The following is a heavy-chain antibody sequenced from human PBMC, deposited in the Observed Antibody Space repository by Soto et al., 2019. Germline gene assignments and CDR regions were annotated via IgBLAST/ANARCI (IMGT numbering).Heavy chain of an antibody. CDR2: IYYSGST. Sequence: SETLSLTCTVSGGSISSYYCSWIRQPPGKGLEWIGYIYYSGSTNYNPSLKSPVTISVDTSKNQFSLKLSSVTAADTAVYYCARVGRAATHGYGEYVLLDCCFDLWGRGTLVTVSS. J-gene: IGHJ2*01. V-gene: IGHV4-59*01. CDR1: GGSISSYY. D-gene: IGHD4-17*01. CDR3: ARVGRAATHGYGEYVLLDCCFDL.